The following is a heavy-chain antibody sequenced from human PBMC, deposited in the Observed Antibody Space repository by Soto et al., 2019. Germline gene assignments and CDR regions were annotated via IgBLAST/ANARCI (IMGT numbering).Heavy chain of an antibody. J-gene: IGHJ5*02. D-gene: IGHD3-3*01. CDR1: GYSSTSYS. CDR3: ARGSEWWFDP. CDR2: ISTSNDNT. V-gene: IGHV1-18*04. Sequence: QVQLVQSGGEVKKPGASVRVSCKASGYSSTSYSITWVRQAPGQGLEWMGWISTSNDNTNYAQKFKGRVTMTTDRSTATAYMDLRSLTSDDTAVYYCARGSEWWFDPWGQGTLVTVSS.